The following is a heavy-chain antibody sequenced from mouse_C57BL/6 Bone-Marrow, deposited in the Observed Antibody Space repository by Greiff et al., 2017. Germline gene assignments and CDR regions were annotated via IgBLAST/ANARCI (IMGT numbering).Heavy chain of an antibody. CDR3: TRFPY. J-gene: IGHJ3*01. CDR2: IDPETGGT. Sequence: VQLQQSGAELVRPGASVTLSCKASGYTFTDYEMHWVKQTPVHGLEWIGAIDPETGGTAYNQKFKGQAILTADKSSSTAYMELRSLTSEDSAVYYCTRFPYWGQGTLVTVSA. CDR1: GYTFTDYE. V-gene: IGHV1-15*01.